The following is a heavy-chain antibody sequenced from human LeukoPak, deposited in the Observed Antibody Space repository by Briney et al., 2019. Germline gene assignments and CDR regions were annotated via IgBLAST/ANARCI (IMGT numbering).Heavy chain of an antibody. CDR2: ITTGSSTI. J-gene: IGHJ6*03. Sequence: PGGSLRLSCAASGFTFSSHNMNWVRQAPGRGLEWISYITTGSSTIKYADSVKGRFTTSRDNTKSSLYLQMNSLRAEDTAVYYCARDRGAVGGLLSYHFYYMDVWGKGTPVTVS. D-gene: IGHD3-16*01. V-gene: IGHV3-48*01. CDR3: ARDRGAVGGLLSYHFYYMDV. CDR1: GFTFSSHN.